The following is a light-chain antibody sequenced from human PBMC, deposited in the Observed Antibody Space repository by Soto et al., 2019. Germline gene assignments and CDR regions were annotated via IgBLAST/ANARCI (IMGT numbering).Light chain of an antibody. V-gene: IGKV3-15*01. J-gene: IGKJ1*01. CDR2: GAS. CDR3: QQYNNWPPGRT. Sequence: EIVMTQSPATLSVSPGERATLSCRASQTVSSNLAWYQQKPGQAPMLLIYGASTRATGLPARFSGGGSGTELTLTISSLQSEDFAVYYCQQYNNWPPGRTFGQGTKVEIK. CDR1: QTVSSN.